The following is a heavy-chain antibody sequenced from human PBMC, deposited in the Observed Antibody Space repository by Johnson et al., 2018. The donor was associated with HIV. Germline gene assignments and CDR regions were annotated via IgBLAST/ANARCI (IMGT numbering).Heavy chain of an antibody. CDR1: GFTFSSYA. CDR2: ISYDGSNK. CDR3: ARDATYYYDSSGYHDAFDI. J-gene: IGHJ3*02. Sequence: QVQLVESGGGVVQPGRSLRLSCAASGFTFSSYAMHWVRQAPGKGLEWVAVISYDGSNKYYADSVKGLFTISRDNSKNTLYLQMNSLRAEDTAVYYCARDATYYYDSSGYHDAFDIWGQGTMVTVSS. D-gene: IGHD3-22*01. V-gene: IGHV3-30-3*01.